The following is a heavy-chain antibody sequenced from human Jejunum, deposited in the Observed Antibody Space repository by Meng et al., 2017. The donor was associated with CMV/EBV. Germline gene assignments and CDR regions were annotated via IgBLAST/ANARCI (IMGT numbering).Heavy chain of an antibody. CDR1: SYA. D-gene: IGHD1-14*01. J-gene: IGHJ6*02. Sequence: SYAIHWVRQAPGKGLEWAAVISYDGNNKFSADSVKGPFTISRDNSKNTLYLEMHSLRADDTAVYYCARDLGPVSPAPSYYYGMDVWGQGATVTVSS. V-gene: IGHV3-30*04. CDR2: ISYDGNNK. CDR3: ARDLGPVSPAPSYYYGMDV.